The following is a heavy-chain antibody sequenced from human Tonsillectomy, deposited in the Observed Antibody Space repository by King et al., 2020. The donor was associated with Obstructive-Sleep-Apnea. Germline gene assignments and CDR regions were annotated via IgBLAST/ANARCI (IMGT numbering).Heavy chain of an antibody. D-gene: IGHD2-15*01. Sequence: VQLVESGGGLVKPGGSLRLSCAASGFTFSSYSMNWVRQAPGKGLEWVSSISTSSSYKYYADSVKGRFTISRDNAKNSLYLQMNNLRAEDTAVYYCAREGEDTVVVGAAYYYYYGLDVWGQGTTVTVSS. V-gene: IGHV3-21*01. CDR3: AREGEDTVVVGAAYYYYYGLDV. J-gene: IGHJ6*02. CDR2: ISTSSSYK. CDR1: GFTFSSYS.